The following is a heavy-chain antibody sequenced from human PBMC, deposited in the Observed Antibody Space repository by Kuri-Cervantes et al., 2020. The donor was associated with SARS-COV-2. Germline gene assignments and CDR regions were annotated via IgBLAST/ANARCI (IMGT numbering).Heavy chain of an antibody. CDR1: GFSLSTSGVG. CDR3: ARIRAYYDFWSGSGNWYFDL. CDR2: IYWNDEK. Sequence: SGPTLVKPTQTLTLTCTFSGFSLSTSGVGVGWIRQPPGKALEWLALIYWNDEKSYSTSLKSRLTISKDTSKSQVVLTMTNMDPVDTATYYCARIRAYYDFWSGSGNWYFDLWGRGTLVTVSS. D-gene: IGHD3-3*01. J-gene: IGHJ2*01. V-gene: IGHV2-5*01.